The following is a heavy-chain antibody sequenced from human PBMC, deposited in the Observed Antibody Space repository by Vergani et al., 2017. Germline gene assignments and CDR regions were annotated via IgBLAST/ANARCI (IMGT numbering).Heavy chain of an antibody. Sequence: QAQLQESGPGLVKPSETLSLTCHVFGVSVTDYNCNWIRQAPGNGLEWIGSLSTTGGATHASHNPSLKSRVSISVDTSKSQFSLRLTSVTAADSAIYYWAGDTHSWQRADRWGQGLLVSVAS. D-gene: IGHD6-13*01. J-gene: IGHJ5*02. V-gene: IGHV4-59*02. CDR3: AGDTHSWQRADR. CDR1: GVSVTDYN. CDR2: LSTTGGA.